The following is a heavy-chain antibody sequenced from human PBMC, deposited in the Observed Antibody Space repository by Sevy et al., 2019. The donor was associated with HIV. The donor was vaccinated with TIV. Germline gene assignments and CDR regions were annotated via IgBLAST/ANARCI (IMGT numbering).Heavy chain of an antibody. D-gene: IGHD6-19*01. Sequence: SETLSLTCTVSGYSISSGYYWGWIRQPPGKGLEWIGSIYHSGSTYYNPSLKSRVTISVDTSKNQVSLKLSFVTAADTAVYYCARAQGQWLVSALGEGVTVTPGELDYWGQGTLVTVSS. V-gene: IGHV4-38-2*02. CDR3: ARAQGQWLVSALGEGVTVTPGELDY. CDR2: IYHSGST. J-gene: IGHJ4*02. CDR1: GYSISSGYY.